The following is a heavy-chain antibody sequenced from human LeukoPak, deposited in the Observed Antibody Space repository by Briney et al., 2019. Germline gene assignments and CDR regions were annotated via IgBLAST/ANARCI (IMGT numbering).Heavy chain of an antibody. CDR3: ARVPGQMGFLYFDY. CDR2: INSDGSST. J-gene: IGHJ4*02. V-gene: IGHV3-74*01. D-gene: IGHD1-1*01. CDR1: GFTFSSYW. Sequence: GGSLRLSCAASGFTFSSYWMHWVRQAPGKGLVWVSRINSDGSSTSYADSVKGRFAISRDNAKNTLYLQMNSLRAEDTAVYYCARVPGQMGFLYFDYWGQGTLVTVSS.